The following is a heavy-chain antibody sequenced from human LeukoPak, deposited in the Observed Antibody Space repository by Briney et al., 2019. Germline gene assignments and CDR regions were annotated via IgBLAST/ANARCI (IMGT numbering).Heavy chain of an antibody. CDR2: MSGSGGST. J-gene: IGHJ4*02. V-gene: IGHV3-23*01. CDR3: AKPLSLYCSGGNCYCDY. D-gene: IGHD2-15*01. CDR1: LVTFSSDT. Sequence: PGGSLRLSCAASLVTFSSDTIRSVRQAPGKGLEWVSAMSGSGGSTYYADSVKGRFTISRDNSKNTLYLQMNSLRVDDAAVYYCAKPLSLYCSGGNCYCDYWGQGTLVTVSS.